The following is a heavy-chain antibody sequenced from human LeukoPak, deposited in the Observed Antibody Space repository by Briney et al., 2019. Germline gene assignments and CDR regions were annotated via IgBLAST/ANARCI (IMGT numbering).Heavy chain of an antibody. V-gene: IGHV4-30-2*01. D-gene: IGHD6-19*01. Sequence: SQTLSLTCTVSGGSISSGGYSWSWIRQPPGKGRGWFGRIFYIGSTYYNPSLKSRVTISVDTSKNQFSLKLSSVTAADTAVYYCAREATVAGTGFAPYYYYGMDVWGQGTTVTVSS. J-gene: IGHJ6*02. CDR1: GGSISSGGYS. CDR3: AREATVAGTGFAPYYYYGMDV. CDR2: IFYIGST.